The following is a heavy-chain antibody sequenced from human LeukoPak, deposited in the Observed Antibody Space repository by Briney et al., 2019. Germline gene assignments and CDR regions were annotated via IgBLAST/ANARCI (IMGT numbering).Heavy chain of an antibody. J-gene: IGHJ4*02. Sequence: GASVKVSCKASGYTFTSHGLSWARQAPGQGLEWMGWISIYSGNTNYAQKFQDRISMTTDTSTSTAYMELRSLKSDDTAVYYCARGPPNWGYDYWGPGTLVTVSS. V-gene: IGHV1-18*01. CDR3: ARGPPNWGYDY. D-gene: IGHD7-27*01. CDR1: GYTFTSHG. CDR2: ISIYSGNT.